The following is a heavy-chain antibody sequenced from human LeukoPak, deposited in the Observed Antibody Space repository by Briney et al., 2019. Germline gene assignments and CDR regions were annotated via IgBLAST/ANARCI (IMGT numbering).Heavy chain of an antibody. Sequence: GGSLRLSCAASGFTFSSYSMNWVRQAPGKGLEWVSSISSSSSYIYYADSVKGRFTISRDNAKNSLYLQMNSLRAEDTAVYYCAARTPRSIAARPGDYWGQGTLVTVSS. J-gene: IGHJ4*02. D-gene: IGHD6-6*01. CDR1: GFTFSSYS. CDR3: AARTPRSIAARPGDY. CDR2: ISSSSSYI. V-gene: IGHV3-21*04.